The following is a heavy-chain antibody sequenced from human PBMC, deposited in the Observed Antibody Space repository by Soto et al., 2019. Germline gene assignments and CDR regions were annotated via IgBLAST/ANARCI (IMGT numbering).Heavy chain of an antibody. CDR2: INHSGST. Sequence: SETLSLTCAFYGGSFSGYYWSWIRQPPGKGLEWIGEINHSGSTNYNPSLKSRVSISVDRSKNQFSLKLKSVTETDTAVYYCARVKVGDLFRFNWFFDLWGRGTLVTVSS. CDR3: ARVKVGDLFRFNWFFDL. D-gene: IGHD3-3*01. V-gene: IGHV4-34*01. J-gene: IGHJ2*01. CDR1: GGSFSGYY.